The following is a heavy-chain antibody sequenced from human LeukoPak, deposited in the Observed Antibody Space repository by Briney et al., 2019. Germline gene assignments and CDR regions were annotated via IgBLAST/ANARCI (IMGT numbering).Heavy chain of an antibody. CDR2: INPNSGGT. J-gene: IGHJ4*02. CDR3: ARLIRPLSPMVDY. CDR1: GYTFTGYY. Sequence: ASVKVSCRASGYTFTGYYMHWVRQAPGQGLEWMGWINPNSGGTNYAQKFQGRVTMTRDTSITTAYMELSRLRSDDTAVYYCARLIRPLSPMVDYWGQGTLVTVSS. V-gene: IGHV1-2*02. D-gene: IGHD3-10*01.